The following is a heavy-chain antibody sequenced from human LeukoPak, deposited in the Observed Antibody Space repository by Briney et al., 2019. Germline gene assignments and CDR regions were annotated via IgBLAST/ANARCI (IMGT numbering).Heavy chain of an antibody. CDR3: ARDRYCSSTSCYSDAFDI. Sequence: ASVKVSCKASGYTFTSYGISWVRQAPGQGLEWMGWISAYNGNTNYAQKLQGRVTMATDTSTSTAYMELRSLRSDDTAVYYCARDRYCSSTSCYSDAFDIWGQGTMVTVSS. CDR1: GYTFTSYG. J-gene: IGHJ3*02. D-gene: IGHD2-2*01. CDR2: ISAYNGNT. V-gene: IGHV1-18*01.